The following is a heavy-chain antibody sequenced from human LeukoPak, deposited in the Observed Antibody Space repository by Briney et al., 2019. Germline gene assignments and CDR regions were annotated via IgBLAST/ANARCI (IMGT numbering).Heavy chain of an antibody. V-gene: IGHV4-59*01. D-gene: IGHD4-11*01. Sequence: SETLSLTCTVSGDSIANYHWAWIRQSPGKGLEWLGYIFYSGSTNYSPSFKTRVTLSIDTSRNQFSLNLTSVTAADTAVYYCARVTVDDAFDIWGQGTMVTVSS. J-gene: IGHJ3*02. CDR3: ARVTVDDAFDI. CDR1: GDSIANYH. CDR2: IFYSGST.